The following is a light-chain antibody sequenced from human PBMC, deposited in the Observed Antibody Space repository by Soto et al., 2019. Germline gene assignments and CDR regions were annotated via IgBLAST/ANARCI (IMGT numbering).Light chain of an antibody. Sequence: EIVLTQSPGTLSLSPGERATLSCRASQSVASNYLAWYQQKPGQAPWVLIYGASSRATGIPDRFSGRGSGTDLTATINSLEPEDFAVYHCQQYGISHTFGQGTKLEIK. V-gene: IGKV3-20*01. CDR2: GAS. CDR1: QSVASNY. CDR3: QQYGISHT. J-gene: IGKJ2*01.